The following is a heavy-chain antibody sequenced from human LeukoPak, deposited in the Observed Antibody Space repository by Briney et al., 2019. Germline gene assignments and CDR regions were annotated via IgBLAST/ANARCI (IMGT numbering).Heavy chain of an antibody. J-gene: IGHJ3*02. CDR1: GGSISSSSYY. V-gene: IGHV4-39*07. D-gene: IGHD5-24*01. Sequence: SETLSLTCTVSGGSISSSSYYWGWIRQPPGKGPEWIGSVYYIGSTFYNPSLKSRLTISIGTSKNQFSLKLRSVTAADTAVYYCAREDAEQMDNSFIWGQGTMVTVSS. CDR3: AREDAEQMDNSFI. CDR2: VYYIGST.